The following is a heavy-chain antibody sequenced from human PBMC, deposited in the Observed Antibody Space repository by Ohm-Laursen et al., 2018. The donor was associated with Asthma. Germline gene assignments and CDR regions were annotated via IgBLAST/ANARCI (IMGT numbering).Heavy chain of an antibody. Sequence: SLRLSCSASGYTFSRYSIHWVRQIPGKGLEWVASFSTASSFIYYADSVRGRFTTSRDNARNSLYLQMNSLRAEDTAVYYCAKVGLTYYNAMDVWGQGTTVTVSS. CDR2: FSTASSFI. V-gene: IGHV3-21*04. J-gene: IGHJ6*02. D-gene: IGHD4/OR15-4a*01. CDR3: AKVGLTYYNAMDV. CDR1: GYTFSRYS.